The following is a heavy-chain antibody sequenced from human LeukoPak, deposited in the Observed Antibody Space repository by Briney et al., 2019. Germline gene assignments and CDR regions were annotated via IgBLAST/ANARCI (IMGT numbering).Heavy chain of an antibody. V-gene: IGHV3-33*01. CDR3: ARSWSGFGELLPYFDY. CDR1: GFTFSNYG. CDR2: IWYDGSNK. J-gene: IGHJ4*02. D-gene: IGHD3-10*01. Sequence: GRSLRLSCAASGFTFSNYGMHRVRQAPGKGLEWVAVIWYDGSNKYYADSVKGRFTISRDNSKNTLYLQMNSLRAEDTAVYYCARSWSGFGELLPYFDYWGQGTLVTVSS.